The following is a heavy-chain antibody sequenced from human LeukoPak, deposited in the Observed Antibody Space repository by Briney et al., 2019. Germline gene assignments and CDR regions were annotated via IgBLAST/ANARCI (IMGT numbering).Heavy chain of an antibody. V-gene: IGHV4-59*08. J-gene: IGHJ3*02. CDR2: IYYSGST. CDR1: AGSTRGYY. D-gene: IGHD3-22*01. CDR3: ARHMTVTYDAFDI. Sequence: SESLSLTCIVSAGSTRGYYWSWIRQPPGKGLEWIGYIYYSGSTKYNPSLKSRVTISVDTSERQFSPKLSSVTAADTAAYYCARHMTVTYDAFDIWGQGTMVTVSS.